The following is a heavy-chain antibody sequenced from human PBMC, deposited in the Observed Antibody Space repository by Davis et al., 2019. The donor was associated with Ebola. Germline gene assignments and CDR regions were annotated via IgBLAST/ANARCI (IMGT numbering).Heavy chain of an antibody. CDR3: ARAVTTLEGDYFDY. D-gene: IGHD3-10*02. J-gene: IGHJ4*02. CDR1: GFTFSSYA. CDR2: ISGSGGST. Sequence: PGGSLRLSCAASGFTFSSYAMSWVRQAPGKGLEWVSAISGSGGSTYYADSVKGRFTISRDNAKNSLYLQMNSLRAEDTAVYYCARAVTTLEGDYFDYWGQGTLVTVSS. V-gene: IGHV3-23*01.